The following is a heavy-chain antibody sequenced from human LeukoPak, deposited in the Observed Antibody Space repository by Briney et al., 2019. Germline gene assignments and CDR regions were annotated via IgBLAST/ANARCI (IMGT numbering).Heavy chain of an antibody. Sequence: GGSLRLSCAASGFTFSIYDLSWVRQAPGKGLECVSAIDRGVGSTYYADSVKGRFTISRDNSKNSLYLQMNSLRAEDTAVYYCATYSSLNRREFQFWGQGTLLTVSS. J-gene: IGHJ1*01. CDR1: GFTFSIYD. CDR3: ATYSSLNRREFQF. CDR2: IDRGVGST. D-gene: IGHD3-22*01. V-gene: IGHV3-23*01.